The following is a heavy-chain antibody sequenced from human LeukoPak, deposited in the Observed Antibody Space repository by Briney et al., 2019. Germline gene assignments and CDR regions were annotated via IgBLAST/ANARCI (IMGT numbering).Heavy chain of an antibody. J-gene: IGHJ5*02. D-gene: IGHD1-26*01. CDR3: VKDNGRWFDP. V-gene: IGHV4-59*01. CDR1: GGSIRSYY. Sequence: SETLSLTCTVSGGSIRSYYWSWIRQSPGEGLEWIGYIHDSGSSKYNPSLKHRVTISVDASKNQFSLRLRSVTAADTAVYYCVKDNGRWFDPWGQGTLVIVSS. CDR2: IHDSGSS.